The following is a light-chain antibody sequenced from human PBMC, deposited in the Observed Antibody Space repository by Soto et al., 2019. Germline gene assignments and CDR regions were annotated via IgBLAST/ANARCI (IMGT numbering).Light chain of an antibody. CDR1: QSVSSY. J-gene: IGKJ1*01. CDR3: QQYNDWPSWT. CDR2: GAS. Sequence: EIVLTQSPATLSVSPGERATLSCSASQSVSSYLAWYQQEPGQAPRLLIYGASTRATGVPARFSGSGSGTEFTLTISSLQSEDFAVYYCQQYNDWPSWTFGHGTKVEIK. V-gene: IGKV3-15*01.